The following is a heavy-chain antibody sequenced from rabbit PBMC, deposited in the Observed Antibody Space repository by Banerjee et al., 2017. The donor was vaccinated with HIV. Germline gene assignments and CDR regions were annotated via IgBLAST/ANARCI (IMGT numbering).Heavy chain of an antibody. CDR2: IAGGSGST. J-gene: IGHJ4*01. CDR3: ARGDDGISYGSNL. CDR1: GVSFSRLLL. Sequence: QAPLEESGDTLVKLEESLSHTCPASGVSFSRLLLICWVHQAPGNGLEWIACIAGGSGSTYYASWAKGRFTISKTSSTTVTLQMTSLTAADTATYFCARGDDGISYGSNLWGPGTLVTVS. D-gene: IGHD8-1*01. V-gene: IGHV1S45*01.